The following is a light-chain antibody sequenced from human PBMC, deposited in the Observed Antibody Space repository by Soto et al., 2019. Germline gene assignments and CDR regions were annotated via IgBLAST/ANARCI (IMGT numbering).Light chain of an antibody. Sequence: DIQMTQSPSTLSASVGDRVTITCRASQSISSWLAWYQQKPGQAPKLLIYDASSLESGVPSRFRGSGSGTEFTLAISSLQPDDFATYYCQHYNSYLWTFGQGTKVEIK. CDR1: QSISSW. CDR3: QHYNSYLWT. V-gene: IGKV1-5*01. CDR2: DAS. J-gene: IGKJ1*01.